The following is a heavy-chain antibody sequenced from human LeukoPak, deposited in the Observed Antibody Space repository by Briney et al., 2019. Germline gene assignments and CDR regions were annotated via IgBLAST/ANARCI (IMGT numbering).Heavy chain of an antibody. CDR2: ISGSGGST. D-gene: IGHD3-16*01. CDR1: RFTFSTYA. Sequence: PGGSLRLSCAASRFTFSTYAMIWVRQVPGKGLEWVSSISGSGGSTYYADSVKGRFTISRDNAKNSLYLQMNSLRAEDTAVYYCARDQFSIGWGSFGYWGQGALVTVSS. J-gene: IGHJ4*02. V-gene: IGHV3-23*01. CDR3: ARDQFSIGWGSFGY.